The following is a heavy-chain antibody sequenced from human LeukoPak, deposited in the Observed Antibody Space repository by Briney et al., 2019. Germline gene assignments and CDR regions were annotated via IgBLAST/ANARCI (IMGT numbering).Heavy chain of an antibody. V-gene: IGHV4-39*07. CDR3: ASLGSMGY. D-gene: IGHD1-26*01. Sequence: SETLSLTCTVSGGSISSSSYYWGWIRQPPGKGLEWIGRIYTSRSTTYNPSLKSRVTMSVDTSKNQFSLKLTSVTAADTAVYYCASLGSMGYWGQGTLVTVSS. J-gene: IGHJ4*02. CDR1: GGSISSSSYY. CDR2: IYTSRST.